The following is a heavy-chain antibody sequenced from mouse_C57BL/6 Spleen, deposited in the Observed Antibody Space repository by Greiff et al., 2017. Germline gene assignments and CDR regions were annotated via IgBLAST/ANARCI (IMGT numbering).Heavy chain of an antibody. Sequence: EVKLVESGPGLVKPSQSLSLTCSVTGYSITSGYYWNWIRQFPGNKLEWMGYISYDGSNNYNPSLKNRISITRDTSKNQFFLKLNSVTTEDTATYYCARGEELGHWYFDVWGTGTTVTVSS. V-gene: IGHV3-6*01. D-gene: IGHD4-1*01. CDR2: ISYDGSN. CDR1: GYSITSGYY. J-gene: IGHJ1*03. CDR3: ARGEELGHWYFDV.